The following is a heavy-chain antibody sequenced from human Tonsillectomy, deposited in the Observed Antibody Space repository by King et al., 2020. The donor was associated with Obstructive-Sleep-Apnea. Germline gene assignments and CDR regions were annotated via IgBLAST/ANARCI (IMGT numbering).Heavy chain of an antibody. D-gene: IGHD6-13*01. Sequence: TLKESGPTLVKPTQTLTLTCTFSGFSLSSSGVGVGWIRQPPGKALECLALIYWDDDKRYSPSPKSRVTITKDTSKNQVVLTMTNMDPVDTATYYCAHSRFSSSLWGMDVWGQGTTVTVSS. CDR2: IYWDDDK. V-gene: IGHV2-5*02. CDR1: GFSLSSSGVG. J-gene: IGHJ6*02. CDR3: AHSRFSSSLWGMDV.